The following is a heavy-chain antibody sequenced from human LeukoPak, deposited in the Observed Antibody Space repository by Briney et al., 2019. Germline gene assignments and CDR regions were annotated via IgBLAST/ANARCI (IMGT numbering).Heavy chain of an antibody. CDR1: GGSISSYY. J-gene: IGHJ3*02. V-gene: IGHV4-4*07. D-gene: IGHD5-18*01. CDR2: IYTSGST. CDR3: ARGGYSYGVGYLTHDAFDI. Sequence: NASETLSLTCTVSGGSISSYYWSWIRQPAGKGLEWIGRIYTSGSTNYNPSLKSRVTMSVDTSKNQFSLKLSSVTAADTAVYYCARGGYSYGVGYLTHDAFDIWGQGTMVTVSS.